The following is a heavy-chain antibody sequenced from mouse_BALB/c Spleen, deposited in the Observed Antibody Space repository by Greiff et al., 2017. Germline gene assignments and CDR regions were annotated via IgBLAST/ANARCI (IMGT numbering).Heavy chain of an antibody. V-gene: IGHV3-2*02. CDR3: AYYGNYPFAY. Sequence: VQLKQSGPGLVKPSQSLSLTCTVTGYSITSDYAWNWIRQFPGNKLEWMGYISYSGSTSYNPSLKSRISITRDTSKNQFFLQLNSVTTEDTATYYCAYYGNYPFAYWGQGTLVTVSA. D-gene: IGHD2-1*01. J-gene: IGHJ3*01. CDR1: GYSITSDYA. CDR2: ISYSGST.